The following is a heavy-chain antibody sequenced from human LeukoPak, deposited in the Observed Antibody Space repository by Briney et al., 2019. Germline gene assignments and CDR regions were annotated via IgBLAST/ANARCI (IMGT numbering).Heavy chain of an antibody. J-gene: IGHJ6*02. Sequence: PSETLSLTCTVSGGSISNYYWSWIRQSPGKGPEWIGWSYHRGSTSYNPSLKSRVAISVDTSKNQFSLKLSSVTAADTAVYYCARGSDFWSGSSAYYYYGMDVWGQGTTVTVSS. CDR1: GGSISNYY. CDR3: ARGSDFWSGSSAYYYYGMDV. CDR2: SYHRGST. V-gene: IGHV4-59*12. D-gene: IGHD3-3*01.